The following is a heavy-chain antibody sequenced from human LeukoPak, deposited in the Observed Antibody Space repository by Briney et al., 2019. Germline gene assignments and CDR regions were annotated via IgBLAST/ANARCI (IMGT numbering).Heavy chain of an antibody. Sequence: SGTLSLTCAVSGGSISSSNWWSWVRQPPGKGLEWIGEIYHSGSTNYNPSLKSRDTISVDKSKNQFSLKLSSVTAADTAVYYCARDGSSGYYLDYWGQGTLVTVSS. D-gene: IGHD3-22*01. CDR2: IYHSGST. J-gene: IGHJ4*02. CDR3: ARDGSSGYYLDY. V-gene: IGHV4-4*02. CDR1: GGSISSSNW.